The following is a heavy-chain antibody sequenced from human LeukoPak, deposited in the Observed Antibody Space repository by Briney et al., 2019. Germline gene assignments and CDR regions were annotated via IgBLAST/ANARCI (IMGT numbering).Heavy chain of an antibody. J-gene: IGHJ5*02. D-gene: IGHD6-13*01. CDR1: GFTFSSYG. V-gene: IGHV3-33*01. Sequence: PGGSLRLSCAASGFTFSSYGMHWVRQAPGKGLEWVAVIWYDGSNKYYADSVKGRFTISRDNSKNTLYLQMNSLRAEDTAVCYCARGKGYSTAWFDPWGQGTLVTVSS. CDR2: IWYDGSNK. CDR3: ARGKGYSTAWFDP.